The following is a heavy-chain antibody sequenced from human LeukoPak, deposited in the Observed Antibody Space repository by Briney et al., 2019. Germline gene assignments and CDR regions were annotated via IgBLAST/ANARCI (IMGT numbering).Heavy chain of an antibody. Sequence: GGSLRLSCAAPGFPFSSYSMTWVRQAPGKGLEWVANIKPDGTTKFYVDSVKGRFTISRDNALNSLYLQMNSLRAEDTAIYYCARSIPYGTTWYGRSDYWGQGTLVTVSS. V-gene: IGHV3-7*03. J-gene: IGHJ4*02. CDR1: GFPFSSYS. CDR2: IKPDGTTK. D-gene: IGHD6-13*01. CDR3: ARSIPYGTTWYGRSDY.